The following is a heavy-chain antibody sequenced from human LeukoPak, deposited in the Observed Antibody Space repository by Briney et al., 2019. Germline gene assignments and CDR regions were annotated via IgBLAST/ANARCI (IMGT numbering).Heavy chain of an antibody. V-gene: IGHV3-74*01. D-gene: IGHD3-10*01. CDR3: AKGRRTEAITMGT. Sequence: GGSLRLSCAASGFTFSSYWMHWVRQAPGKGLVWVSRINSDGSSTSYADSVKGRFTISRDNAKNTLYLQMNSLRAEDTAVYYCAKGRRTEAITMGTWGQGTMVTVSS. CDR2: INSDGSST. CDR1: GFTFSSYW. J-gene: IGHJ3*01.